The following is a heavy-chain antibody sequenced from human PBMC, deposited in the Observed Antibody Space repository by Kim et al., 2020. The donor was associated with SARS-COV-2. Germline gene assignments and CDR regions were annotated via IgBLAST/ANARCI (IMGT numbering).Heavy chain of an antibody. CDR3: AAVLTRYYDSSGYYLAPP. D-gene: IGHD3-22*01. V-gene: IGHV1-58*01. Sequence: SVKVSCKASGFTFTSSAVQWVRQARGQRLEWIGWIVVGSGNTNYAQKFQERVTITRDMSTSTAYMELSSLRSEDTAVYYCAAVLTRYYDSSGYYLAPPWRQGTLVTVSS. J-gene: IGHJ4*02. CDR2: IVVGSGNT. CDR1: GFTFTSSA.